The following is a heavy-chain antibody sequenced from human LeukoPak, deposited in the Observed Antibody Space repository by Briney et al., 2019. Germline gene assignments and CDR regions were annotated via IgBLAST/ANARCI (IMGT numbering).Heavy chain of an antibody. CDR3: ARDSGSGVYYMDV. CDR2: INPSGSST. D-gene: IGHD3-10*01. J-gene: IGHJ6*03. Sequence: ASVKVSCKASGYRFTSHYMHWVRQAPGQGLEWLGLINPSGSSTLYAQKFQGRVTMTRDMSTTTDYMELSSLRSEDTAVYYCARDSGSGVYYMDVWGKGTTVTISS. CDR1: GYRFTSHY. V-gene: IGHV1-46*01.